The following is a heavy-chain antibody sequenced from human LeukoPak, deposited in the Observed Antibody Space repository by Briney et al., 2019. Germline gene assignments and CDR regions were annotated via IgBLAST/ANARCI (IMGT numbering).Heavy chain of an antibody. D-gene: IGHD3-10*01. CDR1: GGSISSYY. CDR2: IYTSGST. J-gene: IGHJ1*01. Sequence: PSETLSLTCTVSGGSISSYYWSWIRQPAGKGLEWIGRIYTSGSTNYNPSLKSRVTMSVDTSKNQFSLKLSSVTAADTAVYYCARGSQYYYGSGSYDTEYFQHWGQGTLVTVSS. CDR3: ARGSQYYYGSGSYDTEYFQH. V-gene: IGHV4-4*07.